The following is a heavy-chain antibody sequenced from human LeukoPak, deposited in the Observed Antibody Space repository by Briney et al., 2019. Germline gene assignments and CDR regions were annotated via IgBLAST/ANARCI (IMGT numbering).Heavy chain of an antibody. V-gene: IGHV4-59*06. CDR2: IYYSGST. D-gene: IGHD3-10*01. CDR3: ARRKWFGESDFDY. CDR1: GGSISSYY. J-gene: IGHJ4*02. Sequence: SETLSLTCTVSGGSISSYYWTWIRQPAGKGLEWIGYIYYSGSTYYNPSLKSRVTISVDTSKNQFSLKLSSVTAADTAVYYCARRKWFGESDFDYWGQGTLVTVSS.